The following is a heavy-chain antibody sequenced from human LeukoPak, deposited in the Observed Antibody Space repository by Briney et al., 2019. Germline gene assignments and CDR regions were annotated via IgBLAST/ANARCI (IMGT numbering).Heavy chain of an antibody. CDR2: INTYNGNT. Sequence: ASVKVSSKASAYTFTSDGISWVRQAPVQGLEWMGWINTYNGNTISAQKLQGRVTMTTDTSTSTAYMELRSLRSDDTAMYYCARTAELDYWGEGTLVTVSS. J-gene: IGHJ4*02. D-gene: IGHD2-21*02. CDR3: ARTAELDY. V-gene: IGHV1-18*01. CDR1: AYTFTSDG.